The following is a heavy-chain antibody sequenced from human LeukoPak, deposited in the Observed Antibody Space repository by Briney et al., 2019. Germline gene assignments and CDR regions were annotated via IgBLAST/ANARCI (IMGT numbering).Heavy chain of an antibody. Sequence: SQTLSLSCAISGDGVSINSATWNWIRQSPSRGLEWLGRTYYRSKWYNDYAVSVKSRITINPGTSKNQFSLQLNSVTPEDTAVYYCARVGHPWGIEDAFDIWGQGTMVTVSS. J-gene: IGHJ3*02. D-gene: IGHD3-16*01. CDR1: GDGVSINSAT. CDR2: TYYRSKWYN. V-gene: IGHV6-1*01. CDR3: ARVGHPWGIEDAFDI.